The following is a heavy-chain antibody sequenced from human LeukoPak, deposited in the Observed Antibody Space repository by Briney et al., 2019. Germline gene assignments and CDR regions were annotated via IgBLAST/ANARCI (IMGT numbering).Heavy chain of an antibody. D-gene: IGHD6-13*01. CDR3: AREASSSWPNWFDP. V-gene: IGHV1-18*01. J-gene: IGHJ5*02. Sequence: ASVKVSCKASGYTFISYGISWVRQAPGQGLEWMGWISPYNGNTKYPQKFQGRVTMTTDTSTSTTYMELRSLRLDDTAVYYCAREASSSWPNWFDPWGQGTLVTVSS. CDR1: GYTFISYG. CDR2: ISPYNGNT.